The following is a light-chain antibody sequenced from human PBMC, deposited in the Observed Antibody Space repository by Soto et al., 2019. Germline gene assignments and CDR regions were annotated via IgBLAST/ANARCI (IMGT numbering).Light chain of an antibody. CDR3: QTYNSAPFT. CDR1: QGISNN. V-gene: IGKV1-27*01. CDR2: AAS. Sequence: DIQMTQSPSSLSASVGDIVTITCRASQGISNNLASYQQKPGKVPKLLIYAASTLLSGVPSRVSGSGSGTDFNLTISSLQPEDVETYYCQTYNSAPFTFGPATKVDSK. J-gene: IGKJ3*01.